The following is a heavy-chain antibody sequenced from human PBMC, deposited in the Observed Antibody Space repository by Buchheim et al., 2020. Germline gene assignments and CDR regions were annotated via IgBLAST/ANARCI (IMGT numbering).Heavy chain of an antibody. V-gene: IGHV1-3*01. D-gene: IGHD3-10*01. CDR2: INPGSEKT. CDR1: GYIFTSFT. Sequence: VELVQSGTEVKKPGTSVKLSCKGSGYIFTSFTMHWVRQAPGQGLEWMGWINPGSEKTKYSQKFHDRITINRDIAADTAYMELSGLRAEDTAVYFCARGWFGDYWSQGTL. CDR3: ARGWFGDY. J-gene: IGHJ4*02.